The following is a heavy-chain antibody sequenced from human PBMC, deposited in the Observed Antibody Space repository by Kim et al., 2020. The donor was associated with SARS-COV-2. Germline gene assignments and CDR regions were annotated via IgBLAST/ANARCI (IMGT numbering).Heavy chain of an antibody. CDR3: ARPYRGGSFDI. Sequence: GGSLRLSCAASGFTFSSYWMSWVRQAPGKGLEWVASIKQDASVISYVDSVRGRFTISRANAKNSLSLQLDSLSAEDTALYFCARPYRGGSFDIWGQGTLV. V-gene: IGHV3-7*01. J-gene: IGHJ3*02. CDR2: IKQDASVI. D-gene: IGHD3-16*01. CDR1: GFTFSSYW.